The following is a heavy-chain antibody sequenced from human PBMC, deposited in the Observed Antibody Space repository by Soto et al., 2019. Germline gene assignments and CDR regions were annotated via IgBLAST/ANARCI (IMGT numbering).Heavy chain of an antibody. CDR1: GGSISSYDYY. CDR2: IHSSGSI. V-gene: IGHV4-30-4*01. J-gene: IGHJ1*01. Sequence: PSETLSLTCTVSGGSISSYDYYWSWIRQALGRGLEWIGYIHSSGSIYYNPSLKSRATMSIDTAGNQFSLKVSSVTVADTAVYYCARDLDGLHDDTSGPFPRPGWGQGTLVTVSS. D-gene: IGHD3-22*01. CDR3: ARDLDGLHDDTSGPFPRPG.